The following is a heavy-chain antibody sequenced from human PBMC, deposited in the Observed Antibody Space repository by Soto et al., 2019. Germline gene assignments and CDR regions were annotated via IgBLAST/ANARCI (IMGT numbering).Heavy chain of an antibody. Sequence: LSLTCTVSGGSISSSSYYWGWIRQPPGKGLEWIGSIYYSGSTYYNPSLKSRVTISVDTSKNQFSLKLSSVTAADTAVYYCARQSNPIYDILTGYTPLGYYYDGMDVWGQGTTVTVSS. CDR3: ARQSNPIYDILTGYTPLGYYYDGMDV. D-gene: IGHD3-9*01. V-gene: IGHV4-39*01. J-gene: IGHJ6*02. CDR2: IYYSGST. CDR1: GGSISSSSYY.